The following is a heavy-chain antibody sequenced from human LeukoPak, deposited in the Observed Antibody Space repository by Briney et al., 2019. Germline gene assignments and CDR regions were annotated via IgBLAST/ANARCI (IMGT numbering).Heavy chain of an antibody. J-gene: IGHJ6*03. CDR3: VSGSGSYYYLDV. D-gene: IGHD3-10*01. V-gene: IGHV4-39*01. CDR2: IYYSGST. Sequence: SETLSLTCSVSCGSISSSGYSWVWIRQPPGKGLEWIGSIYYSGSTYYNPSLKSRVTISVDTSKNQFSLKLSSVTAADTAVYYCVSGSGSYYYLDVWGKGTTVTVSS. CDR1: CGSISSSGYS.